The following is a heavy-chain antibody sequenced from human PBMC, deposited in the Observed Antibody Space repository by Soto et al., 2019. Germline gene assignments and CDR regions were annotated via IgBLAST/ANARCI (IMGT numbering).Heavy chain of an antibody. CDR3: ARGPYDYYDSSEINAPSENNGMDV. CDR1: GYTFTGYY. CDR2: INPNSGGT. V-gene: IGHV1-2*04. D-gene: IGHD3-22*01. Sequence: ASVKVSCKASGYTFTGYYMHWVRQAPGQGLEWMGWINPNSGGTNYAQKFQGWVTMTRDTSISTAYMELSRLRSDDTAVYYCARGPYDYYDSSEINAPSENNGMDVWG. J-gene: IGHJ6*02.